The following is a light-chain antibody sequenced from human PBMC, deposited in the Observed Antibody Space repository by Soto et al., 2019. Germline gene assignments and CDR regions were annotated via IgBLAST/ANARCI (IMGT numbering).Light chain of an antibody. Sequence: QSVLTQPASVSGSPGQSITISCTGTSSVVGHYNYVSWYQQHPGNAPKLMIYDVSIRPSGVSDRFSGSKSGNTASLTISGLQAEDEADYYCCSYTTTTSRVFGTGTKVTVL. CDR1: SSVVGHYNY. CDR2: DVS. J-gene: IGLJ1*01. V-gene: IGLV2-14*03. CDR3: CSYTTTTSRV.